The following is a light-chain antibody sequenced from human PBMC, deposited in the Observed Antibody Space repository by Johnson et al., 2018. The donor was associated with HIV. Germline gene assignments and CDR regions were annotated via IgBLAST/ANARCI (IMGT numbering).Light chain of an antibody. J-gene: IGLJ1*01. CDR3: GTWDTSLNSYV. Sequence: QPVLTQPPSVSAAPGQKVTISCSGSSSNIGSNYVSWYQQFPGTAPKLLIYENDKRPSGIPDRFSGSKSATSATLGITGLQTWDEADYYCGTWDTSLNSYVFGTGTKGTVL. CDR2: END. CDR1: SSNIGSNY. V-gene: IGLV1-51*02.